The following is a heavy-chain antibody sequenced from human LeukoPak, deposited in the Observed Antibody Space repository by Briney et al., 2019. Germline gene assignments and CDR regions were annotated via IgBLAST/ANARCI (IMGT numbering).Heavy chain of an antibody. V-gene: IGHV4-4*07. CDR1: GGSISSYY. CDR2: IYTSGST. CDR3: ARTRHFYDSSGPKTPFFDY. Sequence: SETLSLTCTVSGGSISSYYWSWIRQPAGKGLEWIGRIYTSGSTNHNPSLKSPVPMSVDTSKNQFSLKLSSVTAADTAVYYCARTRHFYDSSGPKTPFFDYWGQGTLVTVSS. D-gene: IGHD3-22*01. J-gene: IGHJ4*02.